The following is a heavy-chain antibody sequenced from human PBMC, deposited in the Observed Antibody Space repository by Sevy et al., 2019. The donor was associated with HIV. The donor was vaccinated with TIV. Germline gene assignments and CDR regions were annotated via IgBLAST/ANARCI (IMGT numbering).Heavy chain of an antibody. CDR2: IYPGDSDT. CDR3: ARGARGTLPAYYYYTMDV. J-gene: IGHJ6*02. V-gene: IGHV5-51*01. D-gene: IGHD1-1*01. Sequence: GESLKISCKGSGYSFSDYWVGWVRQMPGKGLEWMGIIYPGDSDTTYSPAFQGQVTISADKSISTAYLPWSSLKASDTAIYYWARGARGTLPAYYYYTMDVWGQGTTVTVSS. CDR1: GYSFSDYW.